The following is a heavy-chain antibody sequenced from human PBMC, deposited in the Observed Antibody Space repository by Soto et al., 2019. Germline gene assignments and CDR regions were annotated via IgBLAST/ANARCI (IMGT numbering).Heavy chain of an antibody. V-gene: IGHV3-23*01. CDR1: GFTFSINS. Sequence: GGSLRLSCAASGFTFSINSMAWVRQAPGRELEWVSSTTDSGGSSYYADSVRGRFTISRDNSKNKLYLQMNSLRVGDTAVYYCVLLPLGMFDNWARGSLVPVSS. J-gene: IGHJ4*01. CDR3: VLLPLGMFDN. D-gene: IGHD1-26*01. CDR2: TTDSGGSS.